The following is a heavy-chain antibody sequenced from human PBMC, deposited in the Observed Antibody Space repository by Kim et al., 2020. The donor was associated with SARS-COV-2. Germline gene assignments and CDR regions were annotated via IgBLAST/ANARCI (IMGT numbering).Heavy chain of an antibody. CDR3: ARDVGEDYFDY. V-gene: IGHV3-66*01. CDR2: IYSGGTT. Sequence: GGSLRLSCAASGFTVRSNYMSWVRQAPGKGLEWISVIYSGGTTYYADFVKGRFTLSRDNSKNTLYLQMNSLRAEDTAVYYCARDVGEDYFDYWGQGTLVTVSS. CDR1: GFTVRSNY. J-gene: IGHJ4*02.